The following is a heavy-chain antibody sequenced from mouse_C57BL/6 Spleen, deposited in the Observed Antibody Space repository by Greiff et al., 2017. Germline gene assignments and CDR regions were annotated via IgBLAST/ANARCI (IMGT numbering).Heavy chain of an antibody. Sequence: VQRVESGAELVRPGTSVKMSCKASGYTFTNYWIGWAKQRPGHGLEWIGDIYPGGGYTNYNEKFKGKATLTADKSSSTAYMQFSSLTSEDSAIYYCVFYYDYDFAYWGQGTLVTVSA. CDR1: GYTFTNYW. CDR3: VFYYDYDFAY. V-gene: IGHV1-63*01. J-gene: IGHJ3*01. CDR2: IYPGGGYT. D-gene: IGHD2-4*01.